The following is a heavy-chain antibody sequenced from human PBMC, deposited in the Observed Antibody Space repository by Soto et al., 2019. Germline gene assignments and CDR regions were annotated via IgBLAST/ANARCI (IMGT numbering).Heavy chain of an antibody. V-gene: IGHV2-5*02. D-gene: IGHD3-22*01. CDR1: GFSLTTSGAG. J-gene: IGHJ4*02. CDR3: VHSYYDPSSYYYYFDY. CDR2: IYWDDDK. Sequence: QITLKESGPTLVKPTQTLTLTCTFSGFSLTTSGAGVGWIRQPPGKALEWLALIYWDDDKRYSPSLKSRLTITKDPSKNQVVLTMTSMDPVATATYNCVHSYYDPSSYYYYFDYWGQGTLVTVSS.